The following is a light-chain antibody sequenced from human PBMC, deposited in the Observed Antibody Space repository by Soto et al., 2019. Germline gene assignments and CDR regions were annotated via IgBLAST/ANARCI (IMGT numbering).Light chain of an antibody. Sequence: DLQMTQSPSSLSASVGDRVTITCRASQTITNYLNWYQQRPGKAPNLLIYAASSLQSGVPSRFSGSGSGTDFTLTISSLQPGDFATYYCQQSNNTPLTFGQGTKVDIK. CDR3: QQSNNTPLT. V-gene: IGKV1-39*01. CDR2: AAS. J-gene: IGKJ1*01. CDR1: QTITNY.